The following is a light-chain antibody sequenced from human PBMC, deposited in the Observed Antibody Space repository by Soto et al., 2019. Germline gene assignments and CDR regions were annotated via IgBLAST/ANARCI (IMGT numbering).Light chain of an antibody. Sequence: IVLTQSPDTLSLSPGERATLSCRSSQSVSIKLAWYQQKPGQAPRLLIYDTSTRATGIPARFSGSGSGTEFTLTISSLQSEDFAVYYCQQYNTGAPITFGQGTRLEIK. CDR1: QSVSIK. CDR2: DTS. CDR3: QQYNTGAPIT. J-gene: IGKJ5*01. V-gene: IGKV3-15*01.